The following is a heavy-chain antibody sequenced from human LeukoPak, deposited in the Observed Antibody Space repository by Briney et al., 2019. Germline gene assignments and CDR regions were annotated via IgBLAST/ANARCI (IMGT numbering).Heavy chain of an antibody. CDR2: ISAYNGNT. J-gene: IGHJ4*02. D-gene: IGHD6-13*01. CDR3: ARDPTRYGIAAAGKVDYFDY. Sequence: GASVKVSCKASGYTFTSYGISRVRQAPGQGLEWMGWISAYNGNTNYAQKLQGRVTMTTDTSTSTAYMELRSLRSDDTAVYYCARDPTRYGIAAAGKVDYFDYWGQGTLVTVSS. V-gene: IGHV1-18*01. CDR1: GYTFTSYG.